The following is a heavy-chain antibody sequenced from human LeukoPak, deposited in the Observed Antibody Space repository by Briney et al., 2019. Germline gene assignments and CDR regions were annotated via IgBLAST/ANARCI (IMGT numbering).Heavy chain of an antibody. CDR2: IYTSGNI. CDR1: GGSISSYS. Sequence: SETLSLTCTVSGGSISSYSWSWIRQPAGKGLEWIGRIYTSGNINYNPSLKSRVTMSVDTSKNHFSLRLSSVTAADTSVYYCARDDEWLFDYCGEGTLVTASS. CDR3: ARDDEWLFDY. V-gene: IGHV4-4*07. D-gene: IGHD5-12*01. J-gene: IGHJ4*02.